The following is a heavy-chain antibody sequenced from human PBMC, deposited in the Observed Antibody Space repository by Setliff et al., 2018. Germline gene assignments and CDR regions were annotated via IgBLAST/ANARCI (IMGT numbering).Heavy chain of an antibody. D-gene: IGHD2-15*01. CDR1: GYSFTNYG. CDR3: ARDSPEMVAPPAAHCFDP. CDR2: NSV. Sequence: ASVKVSCKTSGYSFTNYGINWVRQAPGQGLEWMGSNSVYAREFQGRVTMTIDTPTGTAYMELRSLRSDDTAVYYCARDSPEMVAPPAAHCFDPWGQGTLVTVSS. J-gene: IGHJ5*02. V-gene: IGHV1-18*01.